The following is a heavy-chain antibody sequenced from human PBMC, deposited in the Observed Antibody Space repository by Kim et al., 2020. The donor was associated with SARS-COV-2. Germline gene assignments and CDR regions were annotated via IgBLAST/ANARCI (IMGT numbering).Heavy chain of an antibody. Sequence: SQTLSLTCAISGDSVSSNSAAWNWIRQSPSRGLEWLGRTYYRSKWYNDYAVSVKSRITINPDTSKNQFSLQLNSVTPEDTAVYYCARDLSGGYHSSSWYVPYFDYWGQGTLVTVSS. CDR1: GDSVSSNSAA. J-gene: IGHJ4*02. V-gene: IGHV6-1*01. CDR2: TYYRSKWYN. D-gene: IGHD6-13*01. CDR3: ARDLSGGYHSSSWYVPYFDY.